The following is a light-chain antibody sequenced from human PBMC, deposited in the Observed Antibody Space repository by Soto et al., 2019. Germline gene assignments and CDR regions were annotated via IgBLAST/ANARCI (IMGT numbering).Light chain of an antibody. J-gene: IGLJ2*01. CDR1: NIGSKS. CDR3: QVWDSSTDRVV. CDR2: DDS. Sequence: SYELTQPPSVSVAPGQTARITCGGNNIGSKSVHWYQQKAGQAPVLVVYDDSDRPSGIPERLSGSKSGNTATLTISRVEAGDEAEYYCQVWDSSTDRVVFGGGTKLTVL. V-gene: IGLV3-21*02.